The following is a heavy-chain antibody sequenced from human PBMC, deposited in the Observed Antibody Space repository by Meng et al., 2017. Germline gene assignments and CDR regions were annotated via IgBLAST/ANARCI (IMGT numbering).Heavy chain of an antibody. Sequence: SVKVSCKASGFTFTSSAVQWVRQARGQRLEWKGWIVVGSGNTNYAQKFQERVTITRDMSTSTAYMELSSLRSEDTAVYYCAAFGIVGATPPDYWGQGTLVTVSS. J-gene: IGHJ4*02. D-gene: IGHD1-26*01. CDR2: IVVGSGNT. V-gene: IGHV1-58*01. CDR3: AAFGIVGATPPDY. CDR1: GFTFTSSA.